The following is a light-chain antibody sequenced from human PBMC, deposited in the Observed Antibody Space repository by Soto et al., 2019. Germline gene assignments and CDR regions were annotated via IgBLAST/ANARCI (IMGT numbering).Light chain of an antibody. CDR3: ASWDDSLRGHVV. CDR1: DSNIGTNY. V-gene: IGLV1-47*01. J-gene: IGLJ2*01. CDR2: RDT. Sequence: QSVLTQAPSASGTPGQRISISCSGSDSNIGTNYVYWYQQVPETAPKLVIYRDTHRPSGVPDRFSGSKSGTSASLAISGLRSEDEAQYYCASWDDSLRGHVVFGGGTKLTVL.